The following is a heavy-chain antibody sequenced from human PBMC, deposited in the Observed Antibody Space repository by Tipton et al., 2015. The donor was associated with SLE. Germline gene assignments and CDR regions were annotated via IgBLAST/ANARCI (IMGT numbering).Heavy chain of an antibody. J-gene: IGHJ6*03. D-gene: IGHD3-9*01. CDR2: IYYSGST. V-gene: IGHV4-59*01. Sequence: LRLTCTVSGGSIRSYYWSWIRQPPGKGLEWIGYIYYSGSTNYNPSLKSRVPISVDTSKNQFSLKLSSVTAADTAVYYCAREHYDILTGYNYYYYYMDVWGKGTTVTVSS. CDR1: GGSIRSYY. CDR3: AREHYDILTGYNYYYYYMDV.